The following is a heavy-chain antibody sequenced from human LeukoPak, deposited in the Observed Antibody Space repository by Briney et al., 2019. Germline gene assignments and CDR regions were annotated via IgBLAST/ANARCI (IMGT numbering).Heavy chain of an antibody. CDR2: IKQDGSET. J-gene: IGHJ4*02. CDR3: ARQRGSGCLDY. V-gene: IGHV3-7*01. D-gene: IGHD6-19*01. CDR1: RFTLSNYW. Sequence: PGGSLRLSCAASRFTLSNYWMSWVRQAPGKWLEWVANIKQDGSETYYVDSVKGRFTISRDNAKNSLSLQMNSLRAEDTAVYYCARQRGSGCLDYWGQGTLVTVSP.